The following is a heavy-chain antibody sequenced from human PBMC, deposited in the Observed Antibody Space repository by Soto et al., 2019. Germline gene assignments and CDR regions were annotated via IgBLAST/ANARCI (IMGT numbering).Heavy chain of an antibody. J-gene: IGHJ5*02. CDR3: ATLDIVVVVAAMGNWFDP. Sequence: GGSLRLSCAASGFTFSSYSMNWVRQAPGKGLEWVSYISSSSSTIYYADSVKGRFTISRDNAKNSLYLQMNSLRAEDTAVYYCATLDIVVVVAAMGNWFDPWGQGTLVTVSS. CDR1: GFTFSSYS. V-gene: IGHV3-48*01. CDR2: ISSSSSTI. D-gene: IGHD2-15*01.